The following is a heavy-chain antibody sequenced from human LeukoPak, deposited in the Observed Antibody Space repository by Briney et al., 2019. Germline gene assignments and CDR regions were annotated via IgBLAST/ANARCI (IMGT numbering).Heavy chain of an antibody. Sequence: GASVKVSCKASGGTFSSYAISWVRQAPGQGLEWMGMITPIFGIANYAQKFQGRVTITADKSTSTAYMELSSLRSEDTAVYYCARSRHYDDSSGSWYFDLWGRGTLVTVSS. V-gene: IGHV1-69*04. CDR1: GGTFSSYA. CDR2: ITPIFGIA. J-gene: IGHJ2*01. CDR3: ARSRHYDDSSGSWYFDL. D-gene: IGHD3-22*01.